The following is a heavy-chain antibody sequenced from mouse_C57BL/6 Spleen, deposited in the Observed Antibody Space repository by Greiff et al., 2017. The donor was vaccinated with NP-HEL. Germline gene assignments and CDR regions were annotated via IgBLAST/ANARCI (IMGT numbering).Heavy chain of an antibody. V-gene: IGHV1-42*01. CDR3: ARSVFDY. CDR1: GYSFTGYY. Sequence: EVQLVESGPELVKPGASVKISCKASGYSFTGYYMNWVKQSPEKSLEWIGEINPSTGGTTYNQKFKAKATLTVDKSSSTAYMQLKSLTSEDSAVYYCARSVFDYWGQGTTLTVSS. CDR2: INPSTGGT. J-gene: IGHJ2*01.